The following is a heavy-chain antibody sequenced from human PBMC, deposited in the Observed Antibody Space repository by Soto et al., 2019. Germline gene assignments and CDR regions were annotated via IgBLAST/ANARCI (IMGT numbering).Heavy chain of an antibody. D-gene: IGHD2-8*01. CDR3: ARDSYCTNGVCSSSGGMDV. V-gene: IGHV4-30-4*01. J-gene: IGHJ6*02. CDR2: IYYSGST. Sequence: QVQLQESGPGLVKPSQTLSLTCTVFGGSISSGDYYWSWIRQPPGKGLEWIGYIYYSGSTYYNPSLKSRVTISVDTSKNQFSLKLSSVTAADTAVYYCARDSYCTNGVCSSSGGMDVWGQGTTVTVSS. CDR1: GGSISSGDYY.